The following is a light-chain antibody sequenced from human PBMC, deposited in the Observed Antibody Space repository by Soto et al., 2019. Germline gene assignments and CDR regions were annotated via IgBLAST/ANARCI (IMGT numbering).Light chain of an antibody. CDR3: QWGT. CDR1: QSVSSY. CDR2: DAS. Sequence: EIVLTQSPATLSLSPGERATLSCRASQSVSSYLAWYQQKPGQAPRLLIYDASNRATGIPARFSGSGSGTDFTLTISSLEPEDFAVYYCQWGTFGQGTKVEI. V-gene: IGKV3-11*01. J-gene: IGKJ1*01.